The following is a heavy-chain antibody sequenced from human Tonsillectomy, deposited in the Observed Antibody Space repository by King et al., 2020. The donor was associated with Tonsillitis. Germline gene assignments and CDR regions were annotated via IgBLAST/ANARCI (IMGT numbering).Heavy chain of an antibody. D-gene: IGHD6-6*01. V-gene: IGHV3-30*01. Sequence: VKLVESGGGVVQPGRSLRLSCAASGFTFSSYAMHWVRQAPGKGIEWVAVISYDGSNKYYADTVKGRFTISRDNSKNTLYLQMNSLRAEDTAVYYCARKRGPYSGSSAFDYWGQGTLVTVSS. CDR3: ARKRGPYSGSSAFDY. CDR1: GFTFSSYA. CDR2: ISYDGSNK. J-gene: IGHJ4*02.